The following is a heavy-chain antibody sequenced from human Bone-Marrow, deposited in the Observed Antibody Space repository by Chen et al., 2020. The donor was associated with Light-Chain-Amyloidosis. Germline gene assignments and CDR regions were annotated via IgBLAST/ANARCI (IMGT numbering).Heavy chain of an antibody. CDR2: IRRKSYGGTT. D-gene: IGHD6-13*01. V-gene: IGHV3-49*03. Sequence: EVQLVEFGGDFVQPGRSLRLSCTGSGFPFGDYAVSWLRQAPGKGLEWVGFIRRKSYGGTTEYAASVKGRFTISRDDSISTAYLQMNSLRTDDTAVYSCTSGAAADKYYYGLDVWGQGTTVTVSS. CDR3: TSGAAADKYYYGLDV. CDR1: GFPFGDYA. J-gene: IGHJ6*02.